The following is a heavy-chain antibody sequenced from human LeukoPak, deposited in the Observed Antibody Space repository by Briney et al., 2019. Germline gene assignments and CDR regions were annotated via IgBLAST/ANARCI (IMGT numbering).Heavy chain of an antibody. J-gene: IGHJ4*02. CDR2: ISSSSSYI. Sequence: PRGSLRLSCAASGFTFEHVGMSWVRQTPGEGLEWVSSISSSSSYIYYADSVKGRFTISRDNAKNSLYLQMNSLRAEDTAVYYCASLPTYYDFWSGLEGDNYWGQGTLVTVSS. CDR1: GFTFEHVG. CDR3: ASLPTYYDFWSGLEGDNY. V-gene: IGHV3-21*01. D-gene: IGHD3-3*01.